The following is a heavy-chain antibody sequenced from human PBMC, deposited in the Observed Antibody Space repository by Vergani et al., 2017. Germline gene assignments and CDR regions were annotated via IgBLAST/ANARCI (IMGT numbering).Heavy chain of an antibody. V-gene: IGHV1-8*01. CDR1: GYTFTSYD. CDR2: MNPNSGNT. J-gene: IGHJ4*02. CDR3: ARGARRDIAGSWYGDFDY. D-gene: IGHD6-13*01. Sequence: QVQLVQSGAEVKKPGASVKVSCKASGYTFTSYDINWVRQATGQGLEWMGWMNPNSGNTGYAQKFQGRVTMTRNTSISKPYMERSSLRSEDTAVYYCARGARRDIAGSWYGDFDYWGQGTLVTVSS.